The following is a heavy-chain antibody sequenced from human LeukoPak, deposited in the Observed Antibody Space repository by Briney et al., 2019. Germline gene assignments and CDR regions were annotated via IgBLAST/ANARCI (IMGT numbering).Heavy chain of an antibody. J-gene: IGHJ4*02. CDR3: ARGRPHGNDY. V-gene: IGHV3-21*01. Sequence: GGSLRLSCEASGVTFSSYSMNWVRQAPGKGLEWVSSISSSSSYIYYADSVKGRFPISRDNAKNSLYLQMNSLRAEDTAVYYCARGRPHGNDYWGQGTLVTVSS. CDR1: GVTFSSYS. D-gene: IGHD4-23*01. CDR2: ISSSSSYI.